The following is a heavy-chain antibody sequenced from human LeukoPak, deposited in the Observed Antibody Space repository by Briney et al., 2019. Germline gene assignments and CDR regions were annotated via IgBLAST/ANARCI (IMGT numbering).Heavy chain of an antibody. CDR2: ISGSGDNT. CDR1: GFTFNNYG. V-gene: IGHV3-23*01. D-gene: IGHD6-13*01. J-gene: IGHJ4*02. CDR3: AKSRIAAAGFDY. Sequence: GGSLRLSCGASGFTFNNYGMNWVRQAPGKGLEWVSAISGSGDNTYYADSVKGRFTISRDNSKNTLYLQMNSLRAEDTAIYYCAKSRIAAAGFDYWGQGTLVTVSS.